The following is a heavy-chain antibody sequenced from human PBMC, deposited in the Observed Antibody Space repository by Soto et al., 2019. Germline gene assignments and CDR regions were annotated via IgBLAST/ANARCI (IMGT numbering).Heavy chain of an antibody. D-gene: IGHD6-13*01. Sequence: PSQTLSLTCAISGDSVSSDSAAWNWIRQSPSRGLEWLGRTYYRSGWYNDYAESVKSRITINADTSKNQFSLHLNSVTPEDTAVYYCARARRSPFIHYGLDVWAQGTTVTVSS. CDR2: TYYRSGWYN. CDR3: ARARRSPFIHYGLDV. V-gene: IGHV6-1*01. J-gene: IGHJ6*02. CDR1: GDSVSSDSAA.